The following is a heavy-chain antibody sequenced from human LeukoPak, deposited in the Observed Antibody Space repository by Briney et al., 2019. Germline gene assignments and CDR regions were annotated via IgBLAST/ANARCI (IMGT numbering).Heavy chain of an antibody. CDR3: ARIQSRGLDY. J-gene: IGHJ4*02. D-gene: IGHD6-13*01. Sequence: PSETLSLTCAVSGGSISSSNWWSWVRQPPGKGLEWIGEIYHSGSTNYNPSLNSRVTISVDKSKNQFSLKLSSVNAADTAVYYCARIQSRGLDYWGQGTLVTVSS. CDR1: GGSISSSNW. CDR2: IYHSGST. V-gene: IGHV4-4*02.